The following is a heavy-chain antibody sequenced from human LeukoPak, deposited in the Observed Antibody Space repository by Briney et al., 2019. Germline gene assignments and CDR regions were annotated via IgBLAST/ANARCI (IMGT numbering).Heavy chain of an antibody. J-gene: IGHJ4*02. D-gene: IGHD3-22*01. CDR1: GFTFSSYA. Sequence: PGGSLTLSCAASGFTFSSYAMSWVRQAPGKGLEWVSAISGSGGSTYYADCVKGRCTSSRDNSNNTLSLQMNSLRAEDTAVYYCARGDLYYYDSSGSHFDYWGQGTLVTVSS. V-gene: IGHV3-23*01. CDR3: ARGDLYYYDSSGSHFDY. CDR2: ISGSGGST.